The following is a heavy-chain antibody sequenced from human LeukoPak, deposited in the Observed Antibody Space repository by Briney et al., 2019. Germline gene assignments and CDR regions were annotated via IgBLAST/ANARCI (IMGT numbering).Heavy chain of an antibody. J-gene: IGHJ4*02. CDR2: IKQDGSEK. V-gene: IGHV3-7*01. CDR1: GFTFSTYW. CDR3: ARDYGWSPFDY. D-gene: IGHD2-8*02. Sequence: GGSLRLSCAASGFTFSTYWMTWVRQAPGKGLEWVANIKQDGSEKYYVDSVKGRFTISRDNAKNSLFLQMNNLRAEDTAVYHCARDYGWSPFDYWGQGTLVTVSS.